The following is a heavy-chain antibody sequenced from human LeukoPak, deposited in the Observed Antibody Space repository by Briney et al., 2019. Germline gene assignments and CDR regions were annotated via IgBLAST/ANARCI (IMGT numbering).Heavy chain of an antibody. J-gene: IGHJ6*03. CDR3: ARDGGSSPSRLYYYYMDV. Sequence: SETLSLTCTVSGGSISSHYWSWIRQPPGKGLEWIGYIYYSGSTNYNPSLKSRVTISVDTSKNQFSLKLSSVTAADTAVYYCARDGGSSPSRLYYYYMDVWGKGTTVTASS. CDR1: GGSISSHY. V-gene: IGHV4-59*11. CDR2: IYYSGST. D-gene: IGHD6-6*01.